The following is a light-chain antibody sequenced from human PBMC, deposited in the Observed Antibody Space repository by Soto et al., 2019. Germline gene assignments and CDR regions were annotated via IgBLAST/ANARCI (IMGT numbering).Light chain of an antibody. J-gene: IGKJ4*01. CDR2: GAS. Sequence: EIVLTQSPGTLYLSPGERATLSCRASQSVSSSYLAWYQQKPGQSPRLLIYGASNRATGIPDRFSGSGSGTEFTLTISRLEPEDFAVYYCQHYGSSSTFGGGTKVEIK. CDR3: QHYGSSST. V-gene: IGKV3-20*01. CDR1: QSVSSSY.